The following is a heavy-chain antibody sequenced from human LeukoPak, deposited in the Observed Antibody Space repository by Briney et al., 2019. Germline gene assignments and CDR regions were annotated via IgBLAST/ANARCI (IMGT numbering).Heavy chain of an antibody. CDR2: IYHSGST. CDR3: ARQRAAAGLKYYFDY. CDR1: GGSISSGGYY. D-gene: IGHD6-13*01. J-gene: IGHJ4*02. Sequence: PSETLSLTCTVSGGSISSGGYYWSWIRQPPGKGLEWIGYIYHSGSTYYNPSLKSRVTISVDRSKNQFSLKLSSVTAADTAVYYCARQRAAAGLKYYFDYWGQGTLVTVSS. V-gene: IGHV4-30-2*01.